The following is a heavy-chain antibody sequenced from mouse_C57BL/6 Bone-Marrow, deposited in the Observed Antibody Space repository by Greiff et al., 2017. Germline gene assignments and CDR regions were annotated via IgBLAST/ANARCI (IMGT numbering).Heavy chain of an antibody. Sequence: VHLVESGAELAKPGASVKLSCKASGYTFTSYWMHWVKPRPGQGLEWIGYINPSSGYTKYNQKFKDKATLTADKSSSTAYVQLSSLTYADAAVYYCARSKGVPGLCAYWGQGTLVTVSA. D-gene: IGHD3-2*02. CDR3: ARSKGVPGLCAY. CDR2: INPSSGYT. V-gene: IGHV1-7*01. CDR1: GYTFTSYW. J-gene: IGHJ3*01.